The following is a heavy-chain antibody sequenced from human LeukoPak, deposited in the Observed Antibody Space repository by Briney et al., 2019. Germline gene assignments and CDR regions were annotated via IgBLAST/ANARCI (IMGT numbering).Heavy chain of an antibody. CDR1: GYSISSTNY. CDR3: AKALTITFGGVIGAVDY. CDR2: IHRSGST. Sequence: SETLSLTCTVSGYSISSTNYWGWIRQPPGKGLEWIGSIHRSGSTYSNPSLKSRVSISVDTSQNQFSLKLTSVTAADTAVYYCAKALTITFGGVIGAVDYWGQGTLVTVSS. D-gene: IGHD3-16*02. J-gene: IGHJ4*02. V-gene: IGHV4-38-2*02.